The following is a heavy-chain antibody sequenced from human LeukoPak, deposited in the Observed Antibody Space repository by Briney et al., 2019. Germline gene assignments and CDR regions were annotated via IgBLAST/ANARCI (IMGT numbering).Heavy chain of an antibody. CDR3: AREVNRYYFDY. CDR1: GGSISSYY. Sequence: SETLSLTCTVSGGSISSYYWSWIRQPSGKGLEWIGYIYYSGSTNYNPSLKSRVTISVDTSKNQFSLKLSSVTAADTAVYYCAREVNRYYFDYWGQGTLVTVSS. CDR2: IYYSGST. D-gene: IGHD2-21*01. J-gene: IGHJ4*02. V-gene: IGHV4-59*01.